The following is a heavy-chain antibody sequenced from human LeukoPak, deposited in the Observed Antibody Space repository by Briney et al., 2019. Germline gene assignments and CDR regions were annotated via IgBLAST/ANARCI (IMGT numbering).Heavy chain of an antibody. V-gene: IGHV3-64*01. J-gene: IGHJ4*02. D-gene: IGHD5-18*01. CDR2: ISNNGGST. CDR3: ARAPGGYSYGYLDY. Sequence: GGSLRLSCAASGFTFSSYAMHWVRQAPGHALEHVSVISNNGGSTYHANSVKGRFTISRDNSKNTLYLQMGSLRAEDMAVYYCARAPGGYSYGYLDYWGQGTLVTVSS. CDR1: GFTFSSYA.